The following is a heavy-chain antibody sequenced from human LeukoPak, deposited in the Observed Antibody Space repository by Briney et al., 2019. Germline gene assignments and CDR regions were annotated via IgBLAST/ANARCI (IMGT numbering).Heavy chain of an antibody. CDR2: IYHSGST. V-gene: IGHV4-4*02. CDR3: ARSLGGSGSYYRPRSLYYFDY. CDR1: GFTFSSYAM. D-gene: IGHD3-10*01. J-gene: IGHJ4*02. Sequence: GSLRLSCAASGFTFSSYAMSWVRQAPGKGLEWIGEIYHSGSTNYNPSLKSRVTISVDKSKNQFSLKLSSVTAADTAVYYCARSLGGSGSYYRPRSLYYFDYWGQGTLVTVSS.